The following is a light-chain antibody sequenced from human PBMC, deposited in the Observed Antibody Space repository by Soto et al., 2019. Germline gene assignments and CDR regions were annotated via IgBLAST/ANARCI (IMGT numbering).Light chain of an antibody. CDR1: SSDVGSYNL. Sequence: QSALTQPASVSGSPGQSITISCTGTSSDVGSYNLVSWYQQHPGKAPKLMIYEGSKRPSGVSNRFSGSKSGNPASLTISGLQAEDEADYYCCSYAGSSTEVFGGGTKLTVL. CDR3: CSYAGSSTEV. J-gene: IGLJ2*01. CDR2: EGS. V-gene: IGLV2-23*01.